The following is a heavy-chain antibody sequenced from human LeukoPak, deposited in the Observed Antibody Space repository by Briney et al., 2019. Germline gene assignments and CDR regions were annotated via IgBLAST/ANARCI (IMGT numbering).Heavy chain of an antibody. D-gene: IGHD5-12*01. V-gene: IGHV3-23*01. CDR3: AKGGYDYIEVAYFDF. CDR2: IIGSSGST. CDR1: GFSFNSYA. J-gene: IGHJ4*02. Sequence: GGSLRLSCAASGFSFNSYAMSWVRQAPGKGLEWVSIIIGSSGSTFYADSVEGRFTISRDNSKNTLYLQMNSLRLEDTAVYYCAKGGYDYIEVAYFDFWGQGTLVTVSS.